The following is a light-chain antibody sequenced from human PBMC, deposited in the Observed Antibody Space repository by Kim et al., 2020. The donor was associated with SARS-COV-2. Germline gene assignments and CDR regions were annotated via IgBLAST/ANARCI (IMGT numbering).Light chain of an antibody. Sequence: SPGERATLSCRASQTIGNKLDWYRQKRGQAPRLLIYDATTRATGIPDRFRGSGSGKNFTLTTKSQKSEDLAVNKGKKTRSWLPWTFGEG. CDR1: QTIGNK. CDR3: KKTRSWLPWT. J-gene: IGKJ1*01. V-gene: IGKV3-15*01. CDR2: DAT.